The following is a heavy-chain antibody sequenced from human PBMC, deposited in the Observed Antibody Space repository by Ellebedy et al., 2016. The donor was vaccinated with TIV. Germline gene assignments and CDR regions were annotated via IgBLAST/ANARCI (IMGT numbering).Heavy chain of an antibody. Sequence: PGGSLRLSCSGSGFTFSSYGMHWVRQAPGKGLEDVSGISNNGISTSYADSVKGRFTISRDNSRNTLYLQMSSLKPGDTAVYYCVTRVRTAMGFDYWGQGTLVTVST. V-gene: IGHV3-64D*06. CDR2: ISNNGIST. D-gene: IGHD5-18*01. CDR3: VTRVRTAMGFDY. J-gene: IGHJ4*02. CDR1: GFTFSSYG.